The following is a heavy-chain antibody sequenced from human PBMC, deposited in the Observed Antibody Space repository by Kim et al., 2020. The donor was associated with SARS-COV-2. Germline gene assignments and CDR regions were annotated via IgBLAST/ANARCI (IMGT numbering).Heavy chain of an antibody. CDR2: IYSGGST. CDR3: ARGGGIAASESYFDY. Sequence: GGSLRLSCAASGFTVSSNYMSWVRQAPGKGLEWVSVIYSGGSTYYADSVKGRFTISRHNSKNTLYLQMNSLRAEDTAVYYCARGGGIAASESYFDYWGQGTLVTVSS. D-gene: IGHD6-13*01. J-gene: IGHJ4*02. CDR1: GFTVSSNY. V-gene: IGHV3-53*04.